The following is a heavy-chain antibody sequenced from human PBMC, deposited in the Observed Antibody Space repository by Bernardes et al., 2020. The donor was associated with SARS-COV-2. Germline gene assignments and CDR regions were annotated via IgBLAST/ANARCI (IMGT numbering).Heavy chain of an antibody. CDR3: ARQGLVALEGWFDP. CDR1: GGSISSSSYY. Sequence: SETLSLTCTVSGGSISSSSYYWGWIRQPPGKGLEWIGSIYYSGSTYYNPSLKSRVTISVDTSKNQFSLKLSSVTAADTAVYYCARQGLVALEGWFDPWGQGTLVTVSS. D-gene: IGHD2-2*01. CDR2: IYYSGST. J-gene: IGHJ5*02. V-gene: IGHV4-39*01.